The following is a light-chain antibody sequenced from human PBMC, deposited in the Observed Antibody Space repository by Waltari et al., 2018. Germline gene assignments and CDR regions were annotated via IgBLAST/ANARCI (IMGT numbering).Light chain of an antibody. Sequence: QSALTQPRSVSGSPGQSVTISCTGTSSNVGGYNYVSWYQQHPGQAPKLRIYDITQRPSGVPGPFSGSKSGNTAALTISGLQADDEADYYCCSYAGSFTLLFGGGTRVTVL. CDR1: SSNVGGYNY. V-gene: IGLV2-11*01. CDR2: DIT. J-gene: IGLJ2*01. CDR3: CSYAGSFTLL.